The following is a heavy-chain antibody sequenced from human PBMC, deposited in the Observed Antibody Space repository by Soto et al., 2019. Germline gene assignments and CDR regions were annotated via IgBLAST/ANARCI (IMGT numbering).Heavy chain of an antibody. V-gene: IGHV4-34*01. CDR3: AREHYEFWSGPINY. J-gene: IGHJ4*02. D-gene: IGHD3-3*01. CDR2: INHSGST. CDR1: GGSFSGYY. Sequence: PSETLSLTCAVYGGSFSGYYWSWIRQPPGKGLEWIGEINHSGSTNYNPSLKSRVTISVDTSKNQFSLKLSSVTAADTAVYYCAREHYEFWSGPINYWGQGTLVTVSS.